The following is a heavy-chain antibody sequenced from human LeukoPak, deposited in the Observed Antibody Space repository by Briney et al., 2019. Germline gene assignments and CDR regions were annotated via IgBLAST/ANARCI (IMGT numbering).Heavy chain of an antibody. V-gene: IGHV3-30*18. CDR2: ISNGGTDK. CDR3: ANIQEQWNVDC. J-gene: IGHJ4*02. D-gene: IGHD1-1*01. CDR1: GFTFSNYG. Sequence: LPGGSLRLSCAASGFTFSNYGMHWVRQAPGKGLEWVAVISNGGTDKYYADSVKGRFTISRDNSKNTLYLQMNSLTTEDTAVYYCANIQEQWNVDCWGQGTLVTVSS.